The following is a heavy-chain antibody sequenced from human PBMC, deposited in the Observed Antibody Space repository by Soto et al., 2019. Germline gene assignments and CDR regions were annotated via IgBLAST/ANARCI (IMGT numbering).Heavy chain of an antibody. CDR3: ARSGSMGLLWFGELLTHNWFDP. Sequence: SETLSLTCTVSGGSISSYYWSWIRQPPGKGLEWIGYIYYSGSTNYNPSLKSRVTISVDTSKNQFSLKLSSVTAADTAVYYCARSGSMGLLWFGELLTHNWFDPWGQGTLVTVS. D-gene: IGHD3-10*01. V-gene: IGHV4-59*08. CDR2: IYYSGST. J-gene: IGHJ5*02. CDR1: GGSISSYY.